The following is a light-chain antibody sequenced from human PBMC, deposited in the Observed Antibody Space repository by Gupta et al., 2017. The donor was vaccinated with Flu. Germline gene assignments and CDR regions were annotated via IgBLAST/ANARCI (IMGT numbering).Light chain of an antibody. J-gene: IGKJ3*01. CDR1: QSVSSN. CDR2: GAS. Sequence: EIVMTQSPATLSVSPGERATLSCRASQSVSSNLAWYQQKPGQAPRLLIYGASTRATGIPARFSGSGSGTEFTLTISSLQSEDFAVYYCQQYNNRPPGPFTFGPGTKVDIK. CDR3: QQYNNRPPGPFT. V-gene: IGKV3-15*01.